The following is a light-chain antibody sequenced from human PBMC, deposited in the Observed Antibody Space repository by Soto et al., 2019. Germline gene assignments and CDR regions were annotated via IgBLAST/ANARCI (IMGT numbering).Light chain of an antibody. CDR1: SGSVSTSYY. Sequence: QPVVTQEPSFSVSPGRTVTLTCGLSSGSVSTSYYPSWYQQTPGQAPRTLIYSTNTRSSGVPDRFSGSILGNKAALTITGAQADDESDYYCVLYMGSGIWMFGGGTKLTVL. CDR3: VLYMGSGIWM. V-gene: IGLV8-61*01. CDR2: STN. J-gene: IGLJ3*02.